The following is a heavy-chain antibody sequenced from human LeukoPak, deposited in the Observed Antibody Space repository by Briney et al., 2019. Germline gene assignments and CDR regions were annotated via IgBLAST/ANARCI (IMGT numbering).Heavy chain of an antibody. V-gene: IGHV4-59*01. CDR3: ARFLDFNYYYYMDV. D-gene: IGHD2/OR15-2a*01. CDR1: GGSISSYY. J-gene: IGHJ6*03. CDR2: IYYSGST. Sequence: SETLSLTCTVSGGSISSYYWSWIRQPPGKGLEWIGYIYYSGSTNYNPSLKSRVTISVDTSKNQFSLKLSSVTAADTAVYYCARFLDFNYYYYMDVWGKGTTVTVSS.